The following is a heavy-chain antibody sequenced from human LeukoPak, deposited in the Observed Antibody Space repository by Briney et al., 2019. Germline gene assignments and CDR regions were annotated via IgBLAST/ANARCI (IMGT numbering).Heavy chain of an antibody. V-gene: IGHV4-4*07. CDR2: IYTSGST. J-gene: IGHJ4*02. Sequence: SETLSLTCTVSGGSISSYYWSWIRQPAGKGLEWIGRIYTSGSTNYNPSLKSRVTMSVDTSKNQFSLKLSSVTAADTAVYYRARDAYYYGSGSPYYFDYWGQGTLVTVSS. CDR1: GGSISSYY. D-gene: IGHD3-10*01. CDR3: ARDAYYYGSGSPYYFDY.